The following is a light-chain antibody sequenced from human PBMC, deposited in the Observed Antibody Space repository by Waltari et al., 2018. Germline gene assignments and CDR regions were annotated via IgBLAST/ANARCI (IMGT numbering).Light chain of an antibody. CDR3: ATWDGRLTAV. CDR2: GNN. V-gene: IGLV1-47*01. J-gene: IGLJ2*01. CDR1: NSNVGANS. Sequence: QSILTQPPSASGTPGRTVTISCSGSNSNVGANSVCWYQQLPGTAPKLLIFGNNQRPSGVPDRFSVSTSGTSASLAIRGLRSEDEADYYCATWDGRLTAVFGGGTKLTVL.